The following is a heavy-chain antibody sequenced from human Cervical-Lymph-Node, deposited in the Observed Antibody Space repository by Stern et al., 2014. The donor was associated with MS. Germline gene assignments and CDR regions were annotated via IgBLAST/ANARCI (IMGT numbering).Heavy chain of an antibody. Sequence: QVQLQESGPRLVKPSETLSLTCNVSGGSISPYYWSWIRQSPGKGLEWIGYIYYSGRTDYNPSLQRRVTISWDPHKNKFSLHLTSVTAADTAVYYCAREGAGSTTFFDPWGQGIQVTVSS. J-gene: IGHJ5*02. V-gene: IGHV4-59*12. CDR2: IYYSGRT. CDR1: GGSISPYY. D-gene: IGHD2-2*01. CDR3: AREGAGSTTFFDP.